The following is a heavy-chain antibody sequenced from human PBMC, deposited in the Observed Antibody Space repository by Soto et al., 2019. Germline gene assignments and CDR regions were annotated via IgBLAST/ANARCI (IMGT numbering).Heavy chain of an antibody. Sequence: QVLLVQSGADVKKPGASVKVSCKTSGYTFTEFDITWVRKAPGQGLEWMGWMNTNTGNTGYAQKFQGRVTMTRDTSISTAYMELRRLRSEDTAVYYCARVVRFFGGHAGYWGQGTLVTVSS. CDR1: GYTFTEFD. D-gene: IGHD3-3*01. J-gene: IGHJ4*02. V-gene: IGHV1-8*01. CDR3: ARVVRFFGGHAGY. CDR2: MNTNTGNT.